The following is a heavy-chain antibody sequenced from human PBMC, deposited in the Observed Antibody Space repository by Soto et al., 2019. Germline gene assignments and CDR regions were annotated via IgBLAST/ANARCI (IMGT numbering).Heavy chain of an antibody. CDR3: ARDLHRGGYYYKNAFDI. J-gene: IGHJ3*02. Sequence: GASVKVSCKASGGTFSSYSINWVRQAPGQGLEWMGEIIPIFGTANYAQKFQGRVTITAEESTSTAYMELSSLRSEDTAAYYCARDLHRGGYYYKNAFDIWGQGTMVTVSS. CDR1: GGTFSSYS. V-gene: IGHV1-69*13. CDR2: IIPIFGTA. D-gene: IGHD3-22*01.